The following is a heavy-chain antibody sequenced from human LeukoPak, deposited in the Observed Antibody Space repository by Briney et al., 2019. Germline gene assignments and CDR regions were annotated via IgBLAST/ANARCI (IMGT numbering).Heavy chain of an antibody. CDR2: IDWDDDK. CDR3: ARSSYYYDSSGYPLDY. D-gene: IGHD3-22*01. J-gene: IGHJ4*02. CDR1: GFSLSTSGMC. V-gene: IGHV2-70*11. Sequence: SGPTLVNPTQTLTLTCAFSGFSLSTSGMCVSWIRHPPGKALELLARIDWDDDKYYSTSLKTRLTISKDTSKNQVVLTMTNMDPVDTATYYCARSSYYYDSSGYPLDYWGQGTLVTVSS.